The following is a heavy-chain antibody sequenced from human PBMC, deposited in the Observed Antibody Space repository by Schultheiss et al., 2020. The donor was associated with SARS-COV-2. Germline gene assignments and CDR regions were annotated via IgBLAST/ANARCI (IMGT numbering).Heavy chain of an antibody. Sequence: GESLKISCAASGFTFDDYTMHWVRQAPGKGLEWVSLISWDGGSTYYADSVKGRFTISRDNAKNTLYLQMNSLRAEDTAVYYCARDDSIEVGFDYWGQGTLVTVSS. CDR2: ISWDGGST. J-gene: IGHJ4*02. CDR1: GFTFDDYT. CDR3: ARDDSIEVGFDY. V-gene: IGHV3-43*01.